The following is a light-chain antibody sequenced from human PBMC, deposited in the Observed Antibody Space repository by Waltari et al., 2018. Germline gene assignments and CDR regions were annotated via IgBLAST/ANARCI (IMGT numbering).Light chain of an antibody. CDR1: SSDVGGYNY. V-gene: IGLV2-14*01. Sequence: QSALPQPAPVSGSPGQSIPISCTGTSSDVGGYNYVSWYQQHPGKAPKLMIYDVSNLPSGVSNRFSGSKSGNTASLTISGLQAEDEADYYCSSYTSSSTWVFGGGTKLTVL. CDR3: SSYTSSSTWV. CDR2: DVS. J-gene: IGLJ3*02.